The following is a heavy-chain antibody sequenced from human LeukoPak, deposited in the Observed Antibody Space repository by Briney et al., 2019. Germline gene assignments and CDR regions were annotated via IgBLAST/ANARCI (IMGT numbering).Heavy chain of an antibody. Sequence: ASVKVSCKASGYIFTGYYMHWVRQAPGQGLEWMGWINPNSGDTNYAQKFQGRVTMTRDTSISTAYMELSRLRSDDTAVYYCARTRIVATAEIDYWGQGTLVTVSS. CDR1: GYIFTGYY. V-gene: IGHV1-2*02. J-gene: IGHJ4*02. CDR2: INPNSGDT. CDR3: ARTRIVATAEIDY. D-gene: IGHD5-12*01.